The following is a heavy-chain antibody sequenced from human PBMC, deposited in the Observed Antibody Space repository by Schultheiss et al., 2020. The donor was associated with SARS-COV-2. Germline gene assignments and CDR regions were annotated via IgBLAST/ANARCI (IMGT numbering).Heavy chain of an antibody. Sequence: GGSLRLSCAASGFTFSSYIMNWVRQAPGKGLEWVSAISGSGGSTYYADSVKGRFTISRDNSKNTLYLQMNSLRAEDTAVYYCARDLVVVTAPTYYFDYWGQGTLVTVSS. CDR1: GFTFSSYI. V-gene: IGHV3-23*01. D-gene: IGHD2-21*02. J-gene: IGHJ4*02. CDR3: ARDLVVVTAPTYYFDY. CDR2: ISGSGGST.